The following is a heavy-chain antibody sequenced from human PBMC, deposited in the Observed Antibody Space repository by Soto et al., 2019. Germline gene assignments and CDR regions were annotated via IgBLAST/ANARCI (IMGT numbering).Heavy chain of an antibody. J-gene: IGHJ5*02. CDR2: INHSGST. Sequence: SETLSLTCAVYGGSFSGYYWSWIRQPPGKGLEWIGEINHSGSTNYNPSLKSRVTISVDTSKNQFSLKLSSVTAADTAVYYCARGRYSSSRRINWFDPWGQGTLVTVSS. V-gene: IGHV4-34*01. D-gene: IGHD6-13*01. CDR1: GGSFSGYY. CDR3: ARGRYSSSRRINWFDP.